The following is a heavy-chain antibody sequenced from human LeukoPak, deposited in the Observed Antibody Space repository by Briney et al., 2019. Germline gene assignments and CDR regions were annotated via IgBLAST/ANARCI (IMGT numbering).Heavy chain of an antibody. CDR2: IYHSGST. D-gene: IGHD3-10*01. CDR3: ARGRPINYGLGMPFDY. CDR1: GGSISSGGYS. J-gene: IGHJ4*02. V-gene: IGHV4-30-2*01. Sequence: SQTLSLTCAVSGGSISSGGYSWSWIRQPPGKGLEWIGYIYHSGSTYYNPSLKSRVTISVDRSKNQFSLKLSSVTAADTAVYYCARGRPINYGLGMPFDYWGQGTLVTVSS.